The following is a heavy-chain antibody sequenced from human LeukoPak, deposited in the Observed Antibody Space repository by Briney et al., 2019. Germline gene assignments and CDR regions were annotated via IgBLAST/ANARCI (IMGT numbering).Heavy chain of an antibody. CDR3: ARGPPYYYGSGSYYIDY. CDR2: ISSSSSTI. J-gene: IGHJ4*02. D-gene: IGHD3-10*01. V-gene: IGHV3-48*04. Sequence: GGSLRLSCAASGFTFSSYSMNWVRQAPGKGLEWVSYISSSSSTIYYADSVKGRFTISRDNAKNSLYLQMNSLRAGDTAVYYCARGPPYYYGSGSYYIDYWGQGTLVTVSS. CDR1: GFTFSSYS.